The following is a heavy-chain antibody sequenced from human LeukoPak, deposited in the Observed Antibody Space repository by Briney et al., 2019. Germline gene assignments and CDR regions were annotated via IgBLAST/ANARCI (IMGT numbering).Heavy chain of an antibody. CDR3: ARGRIRITMVRGVFDAFDI. Sequence: ASVKVSCKASGYTFTGYYMHWVRQAPGQGLEWMGWINPNSGGTNYAQKFQGRVTMTRDTSISTAYMELSRLRSDDTAVYYCARGRIRITMVRGVFDAFDIWGQGTMVTVSS. CDR1: GYTFTGYY. J-gene: IGHJ3*02. V-gene: IGHV1-2*02. CDR2: INPNSGGT. D-gene: IGHD3-10*01.